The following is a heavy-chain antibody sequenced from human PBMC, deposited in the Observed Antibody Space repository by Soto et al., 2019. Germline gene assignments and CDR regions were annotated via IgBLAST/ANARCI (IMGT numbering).Heavy chain of an antibody. CDR2: IYYSGST. CDR3: ARAMLRHCTNFLCYTGGEIDPYDI. J-gene: IGHJ3*02. CDR1: GGSISSGGYY. Sequence: PSETLSLTCTVSGGSISSGGYYWSWIRQHPGKGLEWIGYIYYSGSTYYNPSLKSRVTISVDTSKNQFSLKLSSVTAADTAVYYCARAMLRHCTNFLCYTGGEIDPYDIWTRRT. D-gene: IGHD2-8*01. V-gene: IGHV4-31*03.